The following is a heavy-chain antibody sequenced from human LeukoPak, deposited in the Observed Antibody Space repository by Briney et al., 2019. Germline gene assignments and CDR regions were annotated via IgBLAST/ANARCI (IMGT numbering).Heavy chain of an antibody. Sequence: PSGTLSLTCTVSAYSISDGWVWGMIRQPPGKGLEWIGSIYRSGTTYYNPSLKSRVTMSVDTFNNQFSLKLTSVTAADTAMYYCSRLSHVAGAPKVSWFDPWGQGTLVTVSS. CDR3: SRLSHVAGAPKVSWFDP. V-gene: IGHV4-38-2*02. CDR2: IYRSGTT. D-gene: IGHD1-26*01. CDR1: AYSISDGWV. J-gene: IGHJ5*02.